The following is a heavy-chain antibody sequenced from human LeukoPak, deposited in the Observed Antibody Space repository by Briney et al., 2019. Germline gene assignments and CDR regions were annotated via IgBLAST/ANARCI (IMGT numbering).Heavy chain of an antibody. CDR3: ARDFYWSTGS. D-gene: IGHD3-9*01. Sequence: GGSLRLSCAASGFTFSSDWMHWVRQAPGKGLEWVSRIKSDGISTSYADSVKGRFTISRDNAKNTLYLQMNSLSAEDTAVYFCARDFYWSTGSWGQGTQVTVSS. J-gene: IGHJ5*02. CDR2: IKSDGIST. CDR1: GFTFSSDW. V-gene: IGHV3-74*01.